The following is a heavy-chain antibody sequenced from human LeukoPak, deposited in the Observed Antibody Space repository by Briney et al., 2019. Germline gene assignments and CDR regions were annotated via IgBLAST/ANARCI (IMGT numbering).Heavy chain of an antibody. CDR3: ARDKAVTSYYYYYYGMDV. CDR2: INHSGST. Sequence: SETLSLTCAVYGGSFSGYYWSWIRQPPGKGLEWIGEINHSGSTNYNPSLKSRVTISVDTSKNQFSLKLSSVTAADTAVYYCARDKAVTSYYYYYYGMDVWGQGTTVTVSS. V-gene: IGHV4-34*01. J-gene: IGHJ6*02. D-gene: IGHD4-17*01. CDR1: GGSFSGYY.